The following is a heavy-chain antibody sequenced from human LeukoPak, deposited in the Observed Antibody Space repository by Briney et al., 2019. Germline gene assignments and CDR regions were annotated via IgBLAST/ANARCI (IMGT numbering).Heavy chain of an antibody. V-gene: IGHV4-39*02. Sequence: SETLSLTCIVSGGSISRSNSYWAWIRQPPGKGLEWIGSIYGSGNTYYNPSLGSRVTVSADTSKNHFSLKLRSVTAADTAVYYCATGGGIAVAHAWGQGSLVTVSS. CDR1: GGSISRSNSY. J-gene: IGHJ4*02. D-gene: IGHD6-19*01. CDR3: ATGGGIAVAHA. CDR2: IYGSGNT.